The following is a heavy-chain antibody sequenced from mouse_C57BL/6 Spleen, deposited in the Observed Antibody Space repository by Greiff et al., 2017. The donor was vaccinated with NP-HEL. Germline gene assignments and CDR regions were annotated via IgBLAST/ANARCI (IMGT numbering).Heavy chain of an antibody. CDR1: GFNITASY. D-gene: IGHD2-4*01. Sequence: VQLQQSGAELVKPGASVKLSCTASGFNITASYMHWVKQRTEQGLEWIGRIDPEDGETKYAPKFQGKATITADTSSNTAYLQLSSLTSEDTAVYYCARLYDYIYAMDYWGQGTSVTVSS. CDR2: IDPEDGET. V-gene: IGHV14-2*01. CDR3: ARLYDYIYAMDY. J-gene: IGHJ4*01.